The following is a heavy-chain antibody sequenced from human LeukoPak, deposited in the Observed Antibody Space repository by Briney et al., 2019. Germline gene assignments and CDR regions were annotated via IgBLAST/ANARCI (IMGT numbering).Heavy chain of an antibody. D-gene: IGHD3-3*01. CDR3: ARGPAYDFWSGYYLYSVAVVAFDI. V-gene: IGHV4-4*07. Sequence: SETLSLTCTVSGGSISSYYWSWIRQPAGKGLKWIGRIYTSGSTNYNPSLKSRVTMLVDTSKNQFSLKLSSVTAADTAVYYCARGPAYDFWSGYYLYSVAVVAFDIWGQGTMVTVSS. J-gene: IGHJ3*02. CDR1: GGSISSYY. CDR2: IYTSGST.